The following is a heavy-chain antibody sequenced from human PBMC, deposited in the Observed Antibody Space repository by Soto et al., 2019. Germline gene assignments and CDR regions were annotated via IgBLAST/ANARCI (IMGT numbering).Heavy chain of an antibody. CDR3: AREGCSSTSCYNWFDP. Sequence: PSETLSLTCTVSGGSISSGGYYWSWSRQHPGKGLEWIGYIYYSGSTYYNPSLKSRVTISVDTSKNQFSLKLGSVTAADTAVYYCAREGCSSTSCYNWFDPWGQGTLVTVSS. D-gene: IGHD2-2*01. CDR2: IYYSGST. J-gene: IGHJ5*02. V-gene: IGHV4-31*03. CDR1: GGSISSGGYY.